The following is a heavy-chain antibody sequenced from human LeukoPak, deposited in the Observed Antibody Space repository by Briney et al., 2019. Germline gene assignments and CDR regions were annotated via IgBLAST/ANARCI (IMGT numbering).Heavy chain of an antibody. CDR2: ISAYNGNT. CDR3: ARDTKITGTSLPYNWFDP. V-gene: IGHV1-18*01. J-gene: IGHJ5*02. D-gene: IGHD1-7*01. CDR1: GYTFTSYG. Sequence: GASVTVSCKASGYTFTSYGISWVRQAPGQGLEWMGWISAYNGNTNYAQKLQGRVTMTTDTSTSTAYMELRSLRSDDTAVYYCARDTKITGTSLPYNWFDPWGQGTLVTVSS.